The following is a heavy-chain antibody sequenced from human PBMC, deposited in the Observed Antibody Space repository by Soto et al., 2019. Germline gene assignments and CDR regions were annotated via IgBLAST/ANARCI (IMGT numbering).Heavy chain of an antibody. Sequence: EVQLLESGGGLVQPGGSLRLSCAASGFTFSSYAMSWVRQAPGKGLEWASAISGSGGSTYYADSVKGRFTISRDNSKNTVYRKINSVRAEDTAVYYWGEVLMFGWGRLGPILDYGGEGTLVTVSS. CDR2: ISGSGGST. CDR1: GFTFSSYA. V-gene: IGHV3-23*01. D-gene: IGHD3-10*01. J-gene: IGHJ4*02. CDR3: GEVLMFGWGRLGPILDY.